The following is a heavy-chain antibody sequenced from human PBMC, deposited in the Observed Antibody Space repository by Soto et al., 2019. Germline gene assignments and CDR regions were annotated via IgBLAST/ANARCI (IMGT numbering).Heavy chain of an antibody. D-gene: IGHD2-8*01. Sequence: EVQLVESGGGLVQPGGSLRLSCAASGFTFSSYSMNWVRQAPGKGLEWVSYISGSSSMIYYADSVKGRFTISRDNAKNSLYLQMNSLRAEDTAVYYCARDLNPRQEMLYALLGYWGQGTVVTVSS. CDR2: ISGSSSMI. V-gene: IGHV3-48*01. CDR1: GFTFSSYS. CDR3: ARDLNPRQEMLYALLGY. J-gene: IGHJ4*02.